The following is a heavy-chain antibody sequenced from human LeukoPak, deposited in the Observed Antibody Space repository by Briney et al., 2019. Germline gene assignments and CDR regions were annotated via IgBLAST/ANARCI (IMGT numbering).Heavy chain of an antibody. V-gene: IGHV3-11*04. Sequence: GGSLRLSCAASGFTFSDYYMSWIRHAPGTGLEWVSYITNSGSTIYYADSVKGRFTISRDNAKNSLYLQMNSLRAEDTAVYYCARGGYSGYIPYWGQGTLVTVSS. CDR1: GFTFSDYY. CDR2: ITNSGSTI. D-gene: IGHD5-12*01. CDR3: ARGGYSGYIPY. J-gene: IGHJ4*02.